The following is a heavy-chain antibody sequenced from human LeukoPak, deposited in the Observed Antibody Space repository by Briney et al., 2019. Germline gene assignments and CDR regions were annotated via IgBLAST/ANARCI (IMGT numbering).Heavy chain of an antibody. J-gene: IGHJ4*02. Sequence: SETLSLTCIVSGGSISSDSYYWSWIRQPAGKGLEWIGRVYTSGITNYNPSLKSRVTISVDTSKNQFSLRLSSVTAADTAVYYCARSGYSNFDYWGQGTLVTVSS. D-gene: IGHD3-3*01. V-gene: IGHV4-61*02. CDR1: GGSISSDSYY. CDR2: VYTSGIT. CDR3: ARSGYSNFDY.